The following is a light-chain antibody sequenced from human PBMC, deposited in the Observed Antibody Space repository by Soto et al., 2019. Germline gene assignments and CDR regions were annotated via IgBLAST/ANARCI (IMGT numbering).Light chain of an antibody. CDR3: SSYAGSSNV. Sequence: QSVLTKPPSASGSAGQSVAISCTGTSSDGVGYNYVSWYQQHPGKAPKLMIYEVNKRPSGVPDRFSGSKSGNTASLTVSGLQAEDEADYYCSSYAGSSNVFGTGTKVTVL. V-gene: IGLV2-8*01. CDR1: SSDGVGYNY. CDR2: EVN. J-gene: IGLJ1*01.